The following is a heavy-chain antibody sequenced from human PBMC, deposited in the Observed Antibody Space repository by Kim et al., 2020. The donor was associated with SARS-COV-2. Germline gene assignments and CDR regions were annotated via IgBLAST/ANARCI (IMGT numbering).Heavy chain of an antibody. CDR1: GGSISSYY. Sequence: SETLSLTCTVSGGSISSYYWSWIRQPPGKGLEWIGYIYYSGSTNYNPSLKSRVTISADTSKNQFSLKLSSVTAADTAVYYCARGMRIAAAFDYWGQGTLVTVSS. J-gene: IGHJ4*02. D-gene: IGHD6-13*01. CDR2: IYYSGST. V-gene: IGHV4-59*13. CDR3: ARGMRIAAAFDY.